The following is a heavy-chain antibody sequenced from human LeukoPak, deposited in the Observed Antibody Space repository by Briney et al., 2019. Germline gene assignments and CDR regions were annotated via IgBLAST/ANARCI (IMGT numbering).Heavy chain of an antibody. D-gene: IGHD6-19*01. CDR2: TSHDGGNQ. CDR1: GFTFRTHL. V-gene: IGHV3-30-3*01. Sequence: GGSLRLSCAASGFTFRTHLMHWVRQAPGKGLEWVAVTSHDGGNQDYTDSVKGRFTMSRDNSKNTLYLQMNSLRTGDTAVYYCARAGAVAAAPDYWGQGTLVTVSS. CDR3: ARAGAVAAAPDY. J-gene: IGHJ4*02.